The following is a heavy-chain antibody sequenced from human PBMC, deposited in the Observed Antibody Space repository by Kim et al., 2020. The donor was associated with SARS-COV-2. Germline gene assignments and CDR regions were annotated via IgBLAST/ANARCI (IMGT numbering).Heavy chain of an antibody. CDR3: AVGTGYSSSWYGYYYYMDV. D-gene: IGHD6-13*01. Sequence: SETLSLTCAVYGGSFSGYYWSWIRQPQGKGLEWVGEINHSGSTNYNPSLKSRVTITVDTSKNQFSLKLSSVTAADTAVYYCAVGTGYSSSWYGYYYYMDVWGQGTLVTVSS. CDR1: GGSFSGYY. J-gene: IGHJ6*03. CDR2: INHSGST. V-gene: IGHV4-34*01.